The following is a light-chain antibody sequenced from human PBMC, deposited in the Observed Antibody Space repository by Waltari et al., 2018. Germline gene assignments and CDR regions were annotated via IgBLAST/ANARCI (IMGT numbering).Light chain of an antibody. CDR2: VNSDGSH. J-gene: IGLJ3*02. V-gene: IGLV4-69*01. CDR3: QTGGHGTWV. CDR1: SGHSSNI. Sequence: QLVLTQSPSASASLGASVKLTCTLSSGHSSNIIAWLQQQPEKGPRYLLKVNSDGSHSKGDEFPDRFSGSSAGAERDLTISTVQSEDEADYYCQTGGHGTWVFGGGTKLTVL.